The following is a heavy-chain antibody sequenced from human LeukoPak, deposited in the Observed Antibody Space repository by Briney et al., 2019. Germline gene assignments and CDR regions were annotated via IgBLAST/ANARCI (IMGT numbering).Heavy chain of an antibody. J-gene: IGHJ6*03. CDR1: GFTFSSYG. V-gene: IGHV3-30*02. Sequence: GGSLRLSCAASGFTFSSYGMHWVRQAPGKGLEWVAFIRYDGSNKYYADSVKGRFTISRDNSKNTLYLQMNSLRAEDTAVYYCAKEDSGSYYIYYYYYMDVWGKGTTVTISS. CDR3: AKEDSGSYYIYYYYYMDV. CDR2: IRYDGSNK. D-gene: IGHD1-26*01.